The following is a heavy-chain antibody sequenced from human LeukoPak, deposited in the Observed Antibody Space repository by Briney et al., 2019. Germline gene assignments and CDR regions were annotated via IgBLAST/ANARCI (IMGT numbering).Heavy chain of an antibody. CDR3: ARVEVPAALLGFDY. CDR2: ISADNDYP. CDR1: GSTFTDYG. J-gene: IGHJ4*02. V-gene: IGHV1-18*01. Sequence: ASVKVSCKASGSTFTDYGITWVRQAPGQGLEWMGWISADNDYPDYSQKLQGRVTMTTDTSTSTAYLELRSLRSDDTALYYCARVEVPAALLGFDYWGQGTQVTVSS. D-gene: IGHD2-2*01.